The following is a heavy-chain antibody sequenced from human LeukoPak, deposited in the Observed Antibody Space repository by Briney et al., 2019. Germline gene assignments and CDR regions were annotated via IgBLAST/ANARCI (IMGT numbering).Heavy chain of an antibody. Sequence: GASVKVSCKASGYTFTDYYMHWVRQAPGQGLEWMGWIDPNSGGTNYAQKFQGGVTMTRDTSISTAYMGLSRLRSDDTAVYYCARGLYYDFWSRYYDAFDIWGQGTMVTVSS. CDR3: ARGLYYDFWSRYYDAFDI. CDR1: GYTFTDYY. J-gene: IGHJ3*02. V-gene: IGHV1-2*02. CDR2: IDPNSGGT. D-gene: IGHD3-3*01.